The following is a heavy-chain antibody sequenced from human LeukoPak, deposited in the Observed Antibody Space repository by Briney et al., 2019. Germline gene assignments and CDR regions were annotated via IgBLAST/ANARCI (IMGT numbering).Heavy chain of an antibody. CDR2: IIPILGIA. CDR1: GGTFSSYT. CDR3: ARRVFDFWSGQTSKYYYYMDV. V-gene: IGHV1-69*02. Sequence: SVKVPCKASGGTFSSYTISWVRQAPGQGLEWMGRIIPILGIANYAQKFQGRVTITADKSTSTAYMELSSLRSEDTAVYYCARRVFDFWSGQTSKYYYYMDVWGKGTTVTVSS. D-gene: IGHD3-3*01. J-gene: IGHJ6*03.